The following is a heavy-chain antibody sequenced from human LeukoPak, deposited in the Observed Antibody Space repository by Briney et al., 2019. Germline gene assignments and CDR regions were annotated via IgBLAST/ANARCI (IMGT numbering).Heavy chain of an antibody. CDR1: GYSFTSYW. V-gene: IGHV5-10-1*01. D-gene: IGHD3-10*01. J-gene: IGHJ6*04. Sequence: GESLRISCKGSGYSFTSYWISWVRQMPGKGLEWMGRIDPSDSYTNYSPSFQGHVTISADKSISTAYLQWSSLKASDTAMYYCARQKSGIRDYCYYYGMDVWGKGTTVTVSS. CDR2: IDPSDSYT. CDR3: ARQKSGIRDYCYYYGMDV.